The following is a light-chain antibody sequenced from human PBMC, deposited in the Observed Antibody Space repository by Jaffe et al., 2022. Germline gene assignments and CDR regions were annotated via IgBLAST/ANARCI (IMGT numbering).Light chain of an antibody. CDR2: RAS. J-gene: IGKJ1*01. CDR3: QQSDVWPWT. CDR1: QSLRDN. Sequence: EILMTQSPASLSVSPGEGATLSCRANQSLRDNLAWYQQKPGQPPSLLIYRASSRATGVPARFSASGSGTDFTLTISRLELEDFALYYCQQSDVWPWTFGQGTRLEVK. V-gene: IGKV3D-15*01.